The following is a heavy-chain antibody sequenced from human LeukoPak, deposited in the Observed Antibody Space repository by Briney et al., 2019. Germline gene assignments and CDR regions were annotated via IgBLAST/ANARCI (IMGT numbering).Heavy chain of an antibody. J-gene: IGHJ4*02. Sequence: GGSLRLSCAASGFTFSTYGLTWVRQAPGKGLEWVSGISGSGGTTYYADSVKGRFTISRDKSKNTVYLQMNSLRAEDTAVYYCAKDRGYWGQGTLVTVSS. CDR1: GFTFSTYG. CDR3: AKDRGY. V-gene: IGHV3-23*01. CDR2: ISGSGGTT.